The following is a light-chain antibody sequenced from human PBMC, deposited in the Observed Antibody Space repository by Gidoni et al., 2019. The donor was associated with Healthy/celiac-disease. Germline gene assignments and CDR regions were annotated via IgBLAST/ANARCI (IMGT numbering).Light chain of an antibody. CDR3: QQYNSAPRLT. Sequence: DIQMTQSPSSLSASVGDRVTITCRASQGISNYLAWYQQKPGKVPKLLIYAASTLQSGVPSRFIGSGSWTDFTLTISSLQPEDVATYYCQQYNSAPRLTFGGGTKVEIK. J-gene: IGKJ4*01. V-gene: IGKV1-27*01. CDR2: AAS. CDR1: QGISNY.